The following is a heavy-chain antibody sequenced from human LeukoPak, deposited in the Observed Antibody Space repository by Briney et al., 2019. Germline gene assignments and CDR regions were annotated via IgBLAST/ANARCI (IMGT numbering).Heavy chain of an antibody. Sequence: PGGSLRLSCAASGFSLSSYSMNWVRQAPGKGLEWVSYISSSSTTIHYADSVKGRFTISRDSARNSLYLQMNSLRAEDTATYYCARDLKGYSSSGGVDYWGQGTLVTVSS. CDR2: ISSSSTTI. D-gene: IGHD6-13*01. CDR1: GFSLSSYS. CDR3: ARDLKGYSSSGGVDY. J-gene: IGHJ4*02. V-gene: IGHV3-48*01.